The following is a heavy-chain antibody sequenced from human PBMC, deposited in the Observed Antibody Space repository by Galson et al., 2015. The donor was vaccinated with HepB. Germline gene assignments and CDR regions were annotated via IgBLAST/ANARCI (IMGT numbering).Heavy chain of an antibody. CDR2: ISGSGTNT. D-gene: IGHD2-21*02. CDR3: AKVGPFCGGDCYRAFDY. Sequence: SLRLSCAASGFTFSSSAMSWVRQAPGKGLEWVSAISGSGTNTHYADSVQGRFTISRDISKNTLYLQMNSLRVEDTALYYCAKVGPFCGGDCYRAFDYWGQGTLVTVSS. J-gene: IGHJ4*02. V-gene: IGHV3-23*01. CDR1: GFTFSSSA.